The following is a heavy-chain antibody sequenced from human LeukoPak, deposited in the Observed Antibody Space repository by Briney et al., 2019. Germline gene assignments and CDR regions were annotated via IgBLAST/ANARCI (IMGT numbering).Heavy chain of an antibody. Sequence: GGSLRLSCAASGFTFSHHHIHWVRQAPGKGLERVTVIALDGSRKIYADSVKGRFTISRDNSKNTVSLQMNSLGVEDTAVYYRARDQGDASGWFFDYWGQGARVIVSS. CDR2: IALDGSRK. J-gene: IGHJ4*02. CDR1: GFTFSHHH. D-gene: IGHD6-19*01. CDR3: ARDQGDASGWFFDY. V-gene: IGHV3-30*03.